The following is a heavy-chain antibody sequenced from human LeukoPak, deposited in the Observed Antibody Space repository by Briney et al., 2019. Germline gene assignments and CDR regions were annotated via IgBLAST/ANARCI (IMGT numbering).Heavy chain of an antibody. CDR1: GGSISSYY. J-gene: IGHJ2*01. Sequence: SETLSLTCTVSGGSISSYYWSWIRRPPGKGLEWIGYIYYSGSTNYNPSLNCRVTMSVDTSKNQFSLRLTSVTAADTAVYHCARGGWSLDLWGRGTLVTVSS. V-gene: IGHV4-59*01. D-gene: IGHD1-26*01. CDR2: IYYSGST. CDR3: ARGGWSLDL.